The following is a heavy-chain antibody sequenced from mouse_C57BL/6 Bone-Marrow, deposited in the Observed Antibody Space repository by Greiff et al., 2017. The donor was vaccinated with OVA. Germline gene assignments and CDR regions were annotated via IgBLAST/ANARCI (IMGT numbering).Heavy chain of an antibody. CDR1: GYTFTSYW. CDR3: AIGNYYGSYYFDY. V-gene: IGHV1-74*01. Sequence: QVQLQQPGAELVKPGASVKVSCKASGYTFTSYWMHWVKQRPGQGLEWIGRIHPSDSDTNYNQKFKGKATLTVDKSSSTAYMQLSSLTSEDSAVYYCAIGNYYGSYYFDYWGQGTTLTVSS. J-gene: IGHJ2*01. CDR2: IHPSDSDT. D-gene: IGHD1-1*01.